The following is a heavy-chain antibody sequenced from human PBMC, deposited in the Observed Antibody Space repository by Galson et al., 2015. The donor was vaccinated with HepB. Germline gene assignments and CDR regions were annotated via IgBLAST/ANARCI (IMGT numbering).Heavy chain of an antibody. J-gene: IGHJ4*02. CDR3: AKDYEQQLGFDY. V-gene: IGHV3-23*01. Sequence: SLRLSCAASGLTFSSYAMSWVRQAPGKGLEWVSAISGSGGSTYYADSVKGRFTTSRDNSKNTLYLQMNSLRAEDTAVYYCAKDYEQQLGFDYWGQGTLVTVSS. D-gene: IGHD6-13*01. CDR2: ISGSGGST. CDR1: GLTFSSYA.